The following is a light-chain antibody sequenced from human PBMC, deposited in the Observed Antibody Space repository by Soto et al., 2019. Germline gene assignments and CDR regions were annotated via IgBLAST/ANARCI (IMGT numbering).Light chain of an antibody. CDR2: EVT. J-gene: IGLJ3*02. CDR1: SSDIGSYNL. CDR3: CSYARSNPFWV. Sequence: QSALTQPASVSGSPGQSITISCTGTSSDIGSYNLVSWYQHHPGKAPQLIIYEVTKRPSGVSGHFSGSKSGNTASLTISGLQAEAEADYYCCSYARSNPFWVFGGGTKVTVL. V-gene: IGLV2-23*02.